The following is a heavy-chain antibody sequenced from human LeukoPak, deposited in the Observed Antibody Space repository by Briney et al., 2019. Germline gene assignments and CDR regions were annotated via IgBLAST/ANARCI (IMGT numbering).Heavy chain of an antibody. CDR3: AKILVPHIMSYYYGMDV. CDR2: ISSSGGNT. V-gene: IGHV3-23*01. J-gene: IGHJ6*02. D-gene: IGHD5/OR15-5a*01. Sequence: LTGGSLRLSCAASGFTFSSYAMSWVRLTPGKGLEWVSAISSSGGNTYHADSVKGRFTISRDNSKNTLYMQMNSLRAEDTAVYYCAKILVPHIMSYYYGMDVWGQGTTVTV. CDR1: GFTFSSYA.